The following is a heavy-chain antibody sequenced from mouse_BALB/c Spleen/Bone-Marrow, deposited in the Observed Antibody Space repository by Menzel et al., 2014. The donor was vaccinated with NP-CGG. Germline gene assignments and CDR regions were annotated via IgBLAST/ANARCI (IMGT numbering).Heavy chain of an antibody. J-gene: IGHJ1*01. V-gene: IGHV1S81*02. CDR3: TRSNYGYWYFDV. CDR1: GYTFSSYY. Sequence: VHLVESGAELVKPGASVKLSRKASGYTFSSYYMYWVKQRPGQGLEWIGEINPSNGGTKFNEKFKSKATLTVDKSSSTAYMQLSSLTSEDSAVYYCTRSNYGYWYFDVWGAGTTVTVSS. CDR2: INPSNGGT. D-gene: IGHD1-1*01.